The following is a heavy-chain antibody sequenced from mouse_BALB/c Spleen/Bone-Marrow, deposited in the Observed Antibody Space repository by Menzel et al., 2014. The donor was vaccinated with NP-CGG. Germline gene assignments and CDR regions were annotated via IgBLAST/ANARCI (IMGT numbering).Heavy chain of an antibody. V-gene: IGHV3-8*02. CDR2: ISYSGST. D-gene: IGHD2-1*01. CDR3: ARRDYGKHFDV. Sequence: VQLQESGPRLVEPSQTLSLTCSVTGDSITSGYWNWVRKFPGNKLEYMGHISYSGSTYYNPSLKSRISITRDTSTNXFYLQMNSVTTEDTASYYCARRDYGKHFDVWGAGTTVTVSS. J-gene: IGHJ1*01. CDR1: GDSITSGY.